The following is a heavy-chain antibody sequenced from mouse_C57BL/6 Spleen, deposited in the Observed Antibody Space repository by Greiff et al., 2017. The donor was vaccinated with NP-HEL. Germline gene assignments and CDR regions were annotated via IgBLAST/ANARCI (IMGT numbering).Heavy chain of an antibody. CDR1: GYTFTSYG. Sequence: VQLQQSGAELARPGASVKLSCKASGYTFTSYGISWVKQRTGQGLEWIGEIYPRSGNTYYNEKFKGKATLTADNSSSTAYMELRSRTSEDSAVYFWARGVLRREVPDFDYWGQGTTLTVSS. V-gene: IGHV1-81*01. CDR2: IYPRSGNT. CDR3: ARGVLRREVPDFDY. J-gene: IGHJ2*01. D-gene: IGHD1-1*01.